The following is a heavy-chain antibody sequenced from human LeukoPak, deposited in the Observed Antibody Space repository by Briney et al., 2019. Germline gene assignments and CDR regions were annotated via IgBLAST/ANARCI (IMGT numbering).Heavy chain of an antibody. CDR2: IYPGDPDT. CDR1: GYTFTGYW. V-gene: IGHV5-51*01. D-gene: IGHD6-19*01. Sequence: GESLKISCKGSGYTFTGYWIAWVRQMPGKGLEWMGIIYPGDPDTRYSPSFQGQVTISADKSISTAYLQWSSLKASDTAMYYCARASSGAALDYWGQGTLVTVSS. J-gene: IGHJ4*02. CDR3: ARASSGAALDY.